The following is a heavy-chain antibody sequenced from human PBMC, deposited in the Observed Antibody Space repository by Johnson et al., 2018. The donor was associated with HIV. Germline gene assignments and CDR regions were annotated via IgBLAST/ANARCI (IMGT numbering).Heavy chain of an antibody. V-gene: IGHV3-9*01. D-gene: IGHD1-26*01. CDR2: IIWNSGSI. Sequence: VQLVESGGGLVQPGRSLRLSCAASGFTFDDHAMHWVRQAPVKGLEWVSGIIWNSGSIAYADSVKGRFTISRDNSKNTLYLQMNSLRAEDTAVYYCARSWELGETAFDIWGQGTMVTVSS. CDR3: ARSWELGETAFDI. J-gene: IGHJ3*02. CDR1: GFTFDDHA.